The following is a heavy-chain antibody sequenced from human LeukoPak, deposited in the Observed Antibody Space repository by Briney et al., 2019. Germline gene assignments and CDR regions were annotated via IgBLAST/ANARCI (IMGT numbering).Heavy chain of an antibody. CDR3: ARAVVVVAATLTLSYYYYMDV. J-gene: IGHJ6*03. Sequence: SETLSLTCTVSGGSISSYYWSWIRQPPGKGLEWIRNIYYSGSTNYNPSLKSRVTISVDTSKNQFSLKLSSVTAADTAVYYCARAVVVVAATLTLSYYYYMDVWGKGTTVTVSS. CDR2: IYYSGST. V-gene: IGHV4-59*01. CDR1: GGSISSYY. D-gene: IGHD2-15*01.